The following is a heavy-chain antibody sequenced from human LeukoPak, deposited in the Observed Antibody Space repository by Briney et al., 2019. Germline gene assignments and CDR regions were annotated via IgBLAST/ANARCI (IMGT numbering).Heavy chain of an antibody. D-gene: IGHD3-16*02. CDR3: ARHDSFIPF. J-gene: IGHJ4*02. Sequence: PGGSLRLSCVASGFTFSDYAMSWVRQAPGKGLEWVSGISDSGRSSYYTDSVKGRCTISRDNSKNTVSQQINNLRTEDTAVYFCARHDSFIPFWGQGTLVTVTS. V-gene: IGHV3-23*01. CDR1: GFTFSDYA. CDR2: ISDSGRSS.